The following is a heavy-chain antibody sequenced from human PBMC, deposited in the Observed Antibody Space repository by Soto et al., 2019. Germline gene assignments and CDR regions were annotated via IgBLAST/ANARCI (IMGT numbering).Heavy chain of an antibody. CDR1: GGSISSSSYY. CDR2: IYYSGST. D-gene: IGHD3-10*01. V-gene: IGHV4-39*01. CDR3: ARHGHYGSGSYLGGWFDP. Sequence: SETLSLTCTVSGGSISSSSYYWGWIRQPPGKGLERIGSIYYSGSTYYNPSLKSRVTISVDTSKNQFSLKLSSVTAADTAVYYCARHGHYGSGSYLGGWFDPWGQGTLVTVSS. J-gene: IGHJ5*02.